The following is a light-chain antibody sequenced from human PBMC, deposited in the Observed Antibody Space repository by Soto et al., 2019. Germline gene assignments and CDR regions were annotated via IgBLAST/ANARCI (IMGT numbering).Light chain of an antibody. Sequence: QSALTQPRSVSGSPGQSVTISCTGTGSDVGGYDYVSWYQQHPGKAPKLIIYDVTKRPSGVPDRFSGSKSGDTASLTISGLQAEDEADYYCCSYAGNYFHIMFGGGTKLTVL. J-gene: IGLJ3*02. CDR3: CSYAGNYFHIM. CDR1: GSDVGGYDY. CDR2: DVT. V-gene: IGLV2-11*01.